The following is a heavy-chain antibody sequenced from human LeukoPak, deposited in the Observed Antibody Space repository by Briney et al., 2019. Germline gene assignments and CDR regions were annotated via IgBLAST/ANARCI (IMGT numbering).Heavy chain of an antibody. CDR2: IYYSGST. Sequence: PSETLSLTCIVSGGSISSYYWSWIRQPPGKGLEWIGYIYYSGSTNYNPSLKSRVTISVDTSKNQFSLKLSSVTAADTAVYYCARRLDGYNYHFDYWGQGTLVTVSS. CDR3: ARRLDGYNYHFDY. CDR1: GGSISSYY. V-gene: IGHV4-59*08. J-gene: IGHJ4*02. D-gene: IGHD5-24*01.